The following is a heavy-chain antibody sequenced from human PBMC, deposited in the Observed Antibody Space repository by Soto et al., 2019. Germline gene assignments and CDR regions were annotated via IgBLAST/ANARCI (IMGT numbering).Heavy chain of an antibody. CDR2: ISSSSSTI. Sequence: GGSLRHSCAASAVTFSSYSMNWVRQAPGKGMEWVSYISSSSSTIYYADSVKGRFTISRDNAKNSLYLQMNSLRAEDTAVYYCSRGLNRHLHGYWGQGSLVPGSS. CDR1: AVTFSSYS. D-gene: IGHD2-8*01. CDR3: SRGLNRHLHGY. J-gene: IGHJ4*02. V-gene: IGHV3-48*01.